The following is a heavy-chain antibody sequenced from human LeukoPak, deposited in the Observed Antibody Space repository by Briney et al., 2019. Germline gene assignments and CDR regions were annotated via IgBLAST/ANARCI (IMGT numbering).Heavy chain of an antibody. CDR2: ISSSSSYI. V-gene: IGHV3-21*01. CDR3: ARTSTSSFDY. J-gene: IGHJ4*02. Sequence: GGSLRLSCAASGFTFSSYSMNWVRQAPGKGLEWVSSISSSSSYIYYADSVKGRFAISRDNAKDSLYLQMNSLRAEDTAVYYCARTSTSSFDYWGQGTLVTVSS. CDR1: GFTFSSYS. D-gene: IGHD6-6*01.